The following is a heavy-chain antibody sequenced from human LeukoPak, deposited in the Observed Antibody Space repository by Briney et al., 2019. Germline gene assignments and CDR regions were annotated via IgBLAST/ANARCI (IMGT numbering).Heavy chain of an antibody. D-gene: IGHD3-16*01. CDR3: AREGGGFDY. J-gene: IGHJ4*02. V-gene: IGHV4-4*07. CDR2: IFTSGST. CDR1: GGSISSLS. Sequence: PSETLSLTCTVSGGSISSLSWSWIRQPAGKGMEWIGRIFTSGSTYYNPSPKSRVIMSVDTSKNQFSLKLSSVTAADTAVYYCAREGGGFDYWGQGTLVTVSS.